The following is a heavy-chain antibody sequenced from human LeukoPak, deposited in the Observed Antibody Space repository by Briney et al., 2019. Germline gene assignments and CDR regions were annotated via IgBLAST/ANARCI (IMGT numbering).Heavy chain of an antibody. CDR2: FGTLSTSI. V-gene: IGHV3-21*01. J-gene: IGHJ3*02. D-gene: IGHD2-8*01. Sequence: CVSSFGTLSTSIYYADSVKGRFAISRENARNSLFLQMNSLRAEDTAVYYCAREYDEAFDIWGQGTMVTVSS. CDR3: AREYDEAFDI.